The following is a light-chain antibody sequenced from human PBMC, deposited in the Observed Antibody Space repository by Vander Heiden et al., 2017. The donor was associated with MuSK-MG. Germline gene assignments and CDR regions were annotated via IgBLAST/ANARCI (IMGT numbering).Light chain of an antibody. CDR1: SSNIGNNG. J-gene: IGLJ3*02. CDR3: ASWDDGLNGWV. CDR2: YND. V-gene: IGLV1-36*01. Sequence: HSVLTHSPSVSEVPGQKVTISCSGSSSNIGNNGVNWYQQFPGKAPKLLIYYNDLLFSGVSDRFSGSKSGTSASLAISGLESEDEADYYCASWDDGLNGWVFGGGTKVTVL.